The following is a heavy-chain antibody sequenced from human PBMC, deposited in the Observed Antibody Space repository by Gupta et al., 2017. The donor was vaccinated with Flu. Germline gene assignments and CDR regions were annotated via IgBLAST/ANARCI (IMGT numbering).Heavy chain of an antibody. CDR2: IFSNDEK. CDR1: GFSLSNARMS. CDR3: ARRRSYQLLRAQGDGMDV. V-gene: IGHV2-26*01. D-gene: IGHD2-2*01. J-gene: IGHJ6*02. Sequence: QVTLKESGPVLVKPTETLTLTCTVSGFSLSNARMSVSWIRRPPGKALEWLAHIFSNDEKSYSTSLKSRLPISKDTLKSQVVLTMNNMDPVNTATYYCARRRSYQLLRAQGDGMDVWGQGTTGTVS.